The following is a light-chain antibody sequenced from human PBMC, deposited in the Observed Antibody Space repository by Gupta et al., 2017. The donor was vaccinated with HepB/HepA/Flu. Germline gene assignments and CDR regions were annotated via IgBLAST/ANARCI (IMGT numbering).Light chain of an antibody. J-gene: IGLJ2*01. CDR2: QDS. Sequence: SYELTQPPSVSVSPGQTASITCSGDKLGDKYACWYQQKPGQSPVLVIYQDSKRPLGIPERFSGSNSGNTATLTISGTQAMEEADYYCQAWDSSIPVVFGGGTKLTVL. CDR3: QAWDSSIPVV. CDR1: KLGDKY. V-gene: IGLV3-1*01.